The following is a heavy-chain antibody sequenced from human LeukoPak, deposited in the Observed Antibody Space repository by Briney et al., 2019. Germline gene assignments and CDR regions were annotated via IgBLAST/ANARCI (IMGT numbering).Heavy chain of an antibody. Sequence: GASVKVSCKAPGYTFTSYGISWVRQAPGQGLEWMGWISAYNGNTNYAQKLQGRVTITADESTSTAYMELSSLRSEDTAVYYCARAGSSYYDSSGYLYYFDYWGQGTLVTVSS. CDR3: ARAGSSYYDSSGYLYYFDY. D-gene: IGHD3-22*01. CDR1: GYTFTSYG. CDR2: ISAYNGNT. V-gene: IGHV1-18*01. J-gene: IGHJ4*02.